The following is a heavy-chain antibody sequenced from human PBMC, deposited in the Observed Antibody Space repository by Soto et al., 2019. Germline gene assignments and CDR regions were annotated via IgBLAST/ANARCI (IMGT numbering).Heavy chain of an antibody. CDR3: LTKKDVLTGYLDY. J-gene: IGHJ4*02. Sequence: XGSLRLSCAASGVTFRDFQMSWIRQAPGKGLEWISYISQSGNVIYYADSVKGRFTISRDDAKKSLYLEMNSLRAEDTAIYYCLTKKDVLTGYLDYWGQGTQVTVSS. CDR2: ISQSGNVI. D-gene: IGHD3-9*01. V-gene: IGHV3-11*01. CDR1: GVTFRDFQ.